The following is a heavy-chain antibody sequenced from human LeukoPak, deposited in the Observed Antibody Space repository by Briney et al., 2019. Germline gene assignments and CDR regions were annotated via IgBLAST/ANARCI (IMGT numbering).Heavy chain of an antibody. CDR2: IYYSGNT. J-gene: IGHJ4*02. D-gene: IGHD1-26*01. V-gene: IGHV4-39*01. CDR1: GGSISSTTYY. CDR3: ARHYLGGNYPDYFTH. Sequence: SETLSLTCIVSGGSISSTTYYWGWIRQPPGKRLEWIGSIYYSGNTYYNPSLKSRVTISIDTSKNQFSLNLTSLTAADTALYSCARHYLGGNYPDYFTHWGQGTLVTVSS.